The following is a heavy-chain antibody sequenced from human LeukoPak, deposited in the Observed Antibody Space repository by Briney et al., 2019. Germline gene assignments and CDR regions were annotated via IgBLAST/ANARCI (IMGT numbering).Heavy chain of an antibody. D-gene: IGHD3-3*01. V-gene: IGHV4-61*01. CDR1: GGSVSSGSSY. CDR2: ISYSGST. CDR3: AKTYYDFWGGSYYYYMDV. J-gene: IGHJ6*03. Sequence: YPPETLSLTCTVSGGSVSSGSSYWSWIRQPPGKGLEWIGYISYSGSTNYNPSLKSRVTISVDASKNQFSLKLSSVTAADTAVYYCAKTYYDFWGGSYYYYMDVWGKGATVTVSS.